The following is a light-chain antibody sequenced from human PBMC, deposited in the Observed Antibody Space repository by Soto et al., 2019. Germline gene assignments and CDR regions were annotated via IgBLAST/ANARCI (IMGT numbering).Light chain of an antibody. J-gene: IGKJ1*01. CDR3: LQDRTHFWT. CDR2: GAS. Sequence: AIQMTQSPSSLSASIGDRVVITCRASQDVRNYVGWYQQRPGKAPNLLIYGASTLHDGVPSRFSGSGSGTEFTLTISSLQPEDSASYYCLQDRTHFWTFGQGTKVEI. V-gene: IGKV1-6*01. CDR1: QDVRNY.